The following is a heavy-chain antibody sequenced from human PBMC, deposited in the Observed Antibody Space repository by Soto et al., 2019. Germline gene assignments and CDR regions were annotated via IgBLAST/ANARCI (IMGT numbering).Heavy chain of an antibody. D-gene: IGHD2-15*01. CDR3: AKGVAAWGYFDY. Sequence: EVQLVESGGGLVQPGRSLRLSCAASGFTFDDYAMHWVRQAPGKGLEWVSGISWNSGSIGYADSMKGRFTISRDNAKNSLYLQMNRVGAEDTALCYCAKGVAAWGYFDYWGQGTLVTVSS. CDR2: ISWNSGSI. J-gene: IGHJ4*02. CDR1: GFTFDDYA. V-gene: IGHV3-9*01.